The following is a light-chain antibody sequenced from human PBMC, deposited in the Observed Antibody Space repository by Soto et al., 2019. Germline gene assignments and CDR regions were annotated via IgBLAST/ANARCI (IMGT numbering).Light chain of an antibody. CDR2: RNN. V-gene: IGLV1-47*01. CDR3: AAWDDSPSVLVV. Sequence: QSVLTQPPSASGTPGQRVTISCSGSSSNIGSNYVYWYQQLPGTAPKLLIYRNNQRPSGVPDRFSGSKSGTSASLAISGLRSEDEADYYCAAWDDSPSVLVVFGGGTKLTVL. J-gene: IGLJ2*01. CDR1: SSNIGSNY.